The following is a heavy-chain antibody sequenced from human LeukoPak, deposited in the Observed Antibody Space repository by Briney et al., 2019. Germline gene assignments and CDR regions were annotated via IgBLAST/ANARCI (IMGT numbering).Heavy chain of an antibody. CDR1: GDSVSSNSAA. CDR3: ARELLQQQLVYNWFDP. D-gene: IGHD6-13*01. V-gene: IGHV6-1*01. J-gene: IGHJ5*02. Sequence: SQTLSLTCAISGDSVSSNSAAWNWIRQSSSRGLEWLGRTYYRSKWYNDYAVSVKSRITINPDTSKNQFSLQLNSVTPEDTAVYYCARELLQQQLVYNWFDPWGQGTLVTVSS. CDR2: TYYRSKWYN.